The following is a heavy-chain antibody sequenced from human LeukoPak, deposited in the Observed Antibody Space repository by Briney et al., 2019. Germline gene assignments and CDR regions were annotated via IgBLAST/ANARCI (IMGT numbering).Heavy chain of an antibody. CDR2: IIPIFGTA. D-gene: IGHD7-27*01. CDR1: GGTFSSYA. V-gene: IGHV1-69*01. J-gene: IGHJ4*02. CDR3: ARGTEANWGSFDY. Sequence: SVKVSCKASGGTFSSYAISWVRQAPGQGLEWMGGIIPIFGTANYAQKFQGRDTITADESTSTAYMELSSLRSEDTAVYYCARGTEANWGSFDYWGQGTLVTVSS.